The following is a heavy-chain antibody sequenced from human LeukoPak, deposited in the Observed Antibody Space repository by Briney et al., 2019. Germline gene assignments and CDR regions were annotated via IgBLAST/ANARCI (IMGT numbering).Heavy chain of an antibody. CDR1: GFTFDDYA. J-gene: IGHJ4*02. CDR3: AKSVGATPGGVFDY. CDR2: ISWNSGSI. V-gene: IGHV3-9*01. D-gene: IGHD1-26*01. Sequence: PGRSLGLSCAASGFTFDDYAMHWVRQAPGKGLEWVSGISWNSGSIGYADSVKGRFTISRDNAKNSLYLQMNSLRAEDTALYYCAKSVGATPGGVFDYWGQGTLVTVSS.